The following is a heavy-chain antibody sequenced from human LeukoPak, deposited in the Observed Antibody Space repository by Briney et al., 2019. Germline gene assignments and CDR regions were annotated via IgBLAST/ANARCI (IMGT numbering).Heavy chain of an antibody. V-gene: IGHV3-13*01. CDR2: IGTAGDT. D-gene: IGHD1-26*01. CDR1: GFTFSSYD. Sequence: GGSLRLSCAASGFTFSSYDMHWVRQATGKGLEWVSAIGTAGDTYYPGSVKGRFTISRENAKNALYLQMNSLRAGDTAVYYCARGSGSDWHFDLWGRGTLVTVSS. J-gene: IGHJ2*01. CDR3: ARGSGSDWHFDL.